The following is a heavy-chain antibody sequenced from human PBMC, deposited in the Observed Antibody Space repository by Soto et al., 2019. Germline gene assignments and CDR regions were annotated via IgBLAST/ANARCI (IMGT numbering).Heavy chain of an antibody. Sequence: QAQLVESGGGLVKPGGSLRLSCVASGFTFSDSYMSWVRQAPGKGLEWVSYISSTSSFTDYAESVKGRFTISRDNAKNSLFLQMNSLRAEDTALYYCARRDGYNYFDFWGQGTLVSVSS. CDR2: ISSTSSFT. D-gene: IGHD5-12*01. CDR3: ARRDGYNYFDF. J-gene: IGHJ4*02. V-gene: IGHV3-11*06. CDR1: GFTFSDSY.